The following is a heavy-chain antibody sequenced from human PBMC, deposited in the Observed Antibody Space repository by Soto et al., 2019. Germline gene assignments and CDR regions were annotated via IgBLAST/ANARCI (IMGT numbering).Heavy chain of an antibody. CDR1: GFTFSDYA. V-gene: IGHV3-23*01. D-gene: IGHD2-15*01. CDR2: IGGGDT. CDR3: AKDRMDHNSVWDPFDI. J-gene: IGHJ3*02. Sequence: HLLESGGGLVQPGGSLRLSCAASGFTFSDYAMSWVRQAPGKRLEWVSSIGGGDTYYADSVRGRFHISRDNSKSTLFLQVNSLRAEDTAVYHCAKDRMDHNSVWDPFDIWGQGTMVTVSS.